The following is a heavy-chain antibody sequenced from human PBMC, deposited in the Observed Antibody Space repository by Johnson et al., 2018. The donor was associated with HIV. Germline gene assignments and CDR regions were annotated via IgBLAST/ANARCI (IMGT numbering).Heavy chain of an antibody. CDR3: AGSDSSSWYPDLDSFDI. V-gene: IGHV3-7*01. Sequence: VQLVESGGGLVQPGGSLRLSCAASGFTFSSYWMSWVRQAPGKGLEWVANIKHDGSEKYYVDSVKGRFTISRDNSKNTLNLQMHSLRAEDTAVYYCAGSDSSSWYPDLDSFDIWGQGTMVTVSS. CDR1: GFTFSSYW. J-gene: IGHJ3*02. CDR2: IKHDGSEK. D-gene: IGHD6-13*01.